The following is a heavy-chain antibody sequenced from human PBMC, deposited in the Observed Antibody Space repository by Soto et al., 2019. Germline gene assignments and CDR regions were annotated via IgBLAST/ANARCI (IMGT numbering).Heavy chain of an antibody. CDR3: AKDFVAARSIYYYYGMDV. CDR2: ISYDGSNK. CDR1: GCPFSSYG. Sequence: GGSMRVSWAAAGCPFSSYGMHWVRKDTGKGLEWVAVISYDGSNKYYADSVKGRFTISRDNSKNTLYLQMNSLRAEDTAVYYCAKDFVAARSIYYYYGMDVWGQGTTVTVSS. J-gene: IGHJ6*02. V-gene: IGHV3-30*18. D-gene: IGHD6-6*01.